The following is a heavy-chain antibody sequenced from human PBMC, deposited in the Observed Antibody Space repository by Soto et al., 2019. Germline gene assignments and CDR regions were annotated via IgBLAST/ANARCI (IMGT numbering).Heavy chain of an antibody. CDR1: GGSIISYC. CDR3: ARLLVLPAAICAFDI. Sequence: SETLSLTCTVSGGSIISYCWSWIRQPPGKGLEWIGYIYYSGSTNYNPSLKSRVTISVDTSKNQFSLKLSSVTAADTAVYYCARLLVLPAAICAFDIWGHGTMVTVSS. J-gene: IGHJ3*02. CDR2: IYYSGST. V-gene: IGHV4-59*08. D-gene: IGHD2-2*01.